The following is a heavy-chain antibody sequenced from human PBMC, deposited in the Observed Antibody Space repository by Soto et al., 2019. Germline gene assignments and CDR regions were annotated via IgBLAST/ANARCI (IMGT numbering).Heavy chain of an antibody. V-gene: IGHV1-18*01. J-gene: IGHJ5*02. CDR2: ISAYNGNT. CDR1: GYTFTSYG. CDR3: ARYCSSTSCYASWFDP. Sequence: QVQLVQSGAEVKKPGASVKVSCKASGYTFTSYGISWVRQAPGHGLEWMGWISAYNGNTNYAQTLQGRVTMTTDTSTSTAYMERRSVRSYDTAVYYCARYCSSTSCYASWFDPWGQGTLVTVAS. D-gene: IGHD2-2*01.